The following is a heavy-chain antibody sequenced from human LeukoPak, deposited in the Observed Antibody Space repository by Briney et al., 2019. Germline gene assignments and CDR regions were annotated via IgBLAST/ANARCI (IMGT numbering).Heavy chain of an antibody. V-gene: IGHV1-8*01. CDR3: ARISTQQVTTFPYYYYYMDV. CDR1: GYTFTSYS. CDR2: VNPDSGNT. Sequence: ASVKVSCKASGYTFTSYSMNWVRQAPGQGLEWLGWVNPDSGNTVYVQKFQGRVTITRNTSTSTAYMELSSLRSEDTAVYYCARISTQQVTTFPYYYYYMDVWGKGTTVTISS. D-gene: IGHD4-17*01. J-gene: IGHJ6*03.